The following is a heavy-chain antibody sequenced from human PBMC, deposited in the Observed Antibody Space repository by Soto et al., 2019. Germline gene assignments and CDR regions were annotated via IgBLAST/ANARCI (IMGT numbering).Heavy chain of an antibody. Sequence: QVQLQESGPGLVKPSGTLSHTCAVSGGSVNNDKWWSWVRKPPGKGLEWIGEIHSSGITNYNPSLKSRASIFVDKFKNQFSVKLISVTAADTAVYFCAGQWSAGYGAFDPWGQGTLVTVSS. J-gene: IGHJ5*02. CDR2: IHSSGIT. CDR1: GGSVNNDKW. V-gene: IGHV4-4*02. CDR3: AGQWSAGYGAFDP. D-gene: IGHD3-9*01.